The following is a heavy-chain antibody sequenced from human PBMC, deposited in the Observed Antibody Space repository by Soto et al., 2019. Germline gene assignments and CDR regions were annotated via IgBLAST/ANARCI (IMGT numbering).Heavy chain of an antibody. D-gene: IGHD3-10*01. CDR3: ARDQSFDRSYYYVIGV. CDR1: GYPFTHYG. V-gene: IGHV1-18*01. Sequence: ASVKVSCKSSGYPFTHYGITWVRQAPGQGLEWIGRNSPFNGNTNYGQTLQGRVTLTTDTSTSTVYMETRSLRSDDTAVYYCARDQSFDRSYYYVIGVWGQGTTVTVSS. CDR2: NSPFNGNT. J-gene: IGHJ6*02.